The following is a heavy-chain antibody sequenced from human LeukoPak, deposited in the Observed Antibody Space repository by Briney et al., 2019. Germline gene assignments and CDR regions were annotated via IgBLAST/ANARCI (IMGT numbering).Heavy chain of an antibody. CDR1: GFTFSDYY. J-gene: IGHJ4*02. CDR2: ISSSGSAI. D-gene: IGHD6-19*01. CDR3: ARENIAVAGTTDY. Sequence: GGSLRLSCAASGFTFSDYYMSWIRQAPGKGLEWVSYISSSGSAIYYADSVKGRFTISRDNAKNSLYLQMNSLRAEDTAAYYCARENIAVAGTTDYWGQGTLVTVSS. V-gene: IGHV3-11*01.